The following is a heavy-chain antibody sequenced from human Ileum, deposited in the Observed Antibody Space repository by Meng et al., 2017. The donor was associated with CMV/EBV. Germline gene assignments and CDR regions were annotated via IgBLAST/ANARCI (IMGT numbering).Heavy chain of an antibody. J-gene: IGHJ4*02. D-gene: IGHD3-10*01. CDR2: TFYRSKWYY. Sequence: GPGMVQPSQHPSLTFVISGYSIPGINTSWSWLMQSPSTGLEWLGRTFYRSKWYYDYAVSVNSRIAIIPDTSKNQPSLQLNSVTPEDTAVYYCTSGWGLNYWGQGTLVTVSS. V-gene: IGHV6-1*01. CDR1: GYSIPGINTS. CDR3: TSGWGLNY.